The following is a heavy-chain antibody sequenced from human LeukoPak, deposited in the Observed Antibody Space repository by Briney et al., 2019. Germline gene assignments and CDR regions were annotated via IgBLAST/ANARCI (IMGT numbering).Heavy chain of an antibody. CDR1: GGSISTYY. V-gene: IGHV4-59*01. CDR2: IHYSGST. D-gene: IGHD5-24*01. Sequence: SETLSLTCTASGGSISTYYWSWIRQPPGKGLEWIGYIHYSGSTNYNPSLKSRVTISVDTSKNHFSLKLTSVTAADTAVYYCARGAGTKEMAFGHWGQGTLVTVSS. CDR3: ARGAGTKEMAFGH. J-gene: IGHJ4*02.